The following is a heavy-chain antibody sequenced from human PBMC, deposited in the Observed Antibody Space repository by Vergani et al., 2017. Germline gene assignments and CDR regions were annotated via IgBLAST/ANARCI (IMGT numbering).Heavy chain of an antibody. CDR2: VSFRGDT. V-gene: IGHV4-59*02. J-gene: IGHJ5*02. CDR1: GASVNSYY. CDR3: ARCFRDEGXIYGGTVENWFDP. Sequence: QVKLQESGPGLVKPSETLSLTCTVSGASVNSYYWSWIRQPPGKGLEWMGYVSFRGDTLYDPSVKGRMTISLNTSSNQFSLYLTSVTAADTAVYYCARCFRDEGXIYGGTVENWFDPWGQGTLVTVSS. D-gene: IGHD3-10*01.